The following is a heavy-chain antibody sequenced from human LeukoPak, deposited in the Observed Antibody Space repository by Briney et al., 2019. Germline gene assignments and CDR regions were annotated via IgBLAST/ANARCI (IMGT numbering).Heavy chain of an antibody. J-gene: IGHJ5*02. Sequence: SATLSLTCTVSGCSISSSSYYCGWVPQPPREGLGWIGSIYYSGSTYNNPSLKSRVTISVDTSKNQFSLKLSSVTAADTAVYYCAGYCSSTSCYADWFDPWGQGTLVTVSS. CDR1: GCSISSSSYY. V-gene: IGHV4-39*01. CDR3: AGYCSSTSCYADWFDP. CDR2: IYYSGST. D-gene: IGHD2-2*01.